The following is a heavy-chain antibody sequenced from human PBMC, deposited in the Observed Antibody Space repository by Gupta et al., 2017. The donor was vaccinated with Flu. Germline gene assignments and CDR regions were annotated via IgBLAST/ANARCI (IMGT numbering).Heavy chain of an antibody. D-gene: IGHD6-13*01. CDR3: TRGTSAAYSTPLGDY. CDR1: GFTFSTYC. Sequence: EVQLVESGGGLVQPGGSLRLSCAASGFTFSTYCMHWVRQAPGKGLVWVSRINGDGTYADYADSVKGRFTFSRDNAKNTLFLQMNSLRAEDTAVYYCTRGTSAAYSTPLGDYWGQGTLVTVSS. CDR2: INGDGTYA. V-gene: IGHV3-74*01. J-gene: IGHJ4*02.